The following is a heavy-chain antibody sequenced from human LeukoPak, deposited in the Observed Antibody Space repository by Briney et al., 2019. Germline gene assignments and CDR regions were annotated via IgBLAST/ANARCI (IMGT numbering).Heavy chain of an antibody. CDR3: ARPLYYYGSGSYYNRVWFDP. D-gene: IGHD3-10*01. V-gene: IGHV1-46*01. CDR2: INPSGGST. CDR1: GYTFTSYY. J-gene: IGHJ5*02. Sequence: ASVKVSCKASGYTFTSYYIHWVRQAPGQGLEWMGIINPSGGSTSYAQKLQGRVTMTTDTSTSTAYMELRSLRSDDTAVYYCARPLYYYGSGSYYNRVWFDPWGQGTLVTVSS.